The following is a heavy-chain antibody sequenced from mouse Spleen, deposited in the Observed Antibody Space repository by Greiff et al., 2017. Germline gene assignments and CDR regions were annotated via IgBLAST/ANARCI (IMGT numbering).Heavy chain of an antibody. J-gene: IGHJ1*01. Sequence: EVQLQQSGPELVKPGASVKISCKASGYTFTDYYMNWVKQSHGKSLEWIGDINPNNGGTSYNQKFKGKATLTVDKSSSTAYMELRSLTSEDSAVYYCARPLRRGPYWYFDVWGAGTTVTVSS. CDR2: INPNNGGT. CDR3: ARPLRRGPYWYFDV. V-gene: IGHV1-26*01. D-gene: IGHD2-12*01. CDR1: GYTFTDYY.